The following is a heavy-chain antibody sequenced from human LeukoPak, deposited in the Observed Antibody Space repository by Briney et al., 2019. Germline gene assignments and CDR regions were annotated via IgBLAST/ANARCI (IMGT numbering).Heavy chain of an antibody. J-gene: IGHJ4*02. Sequence: GGSLRLSCATSGFTFSGSTIHWVRQAPGKGLEWIGHIRSKANSYVTIYGASVKGRFTISRDDSKNTAYLHMNSLKTEDTAVYYCVGDGHSNTGMNYWGQGTLVTVSS. CDR1: GFTFSGST. CDR2: IRSKANSYVT. D-gene: IGHD2/OR15-2a*01. V-gene: IGHV3-73*01. CDR3: VGDGHSNTGMNY.